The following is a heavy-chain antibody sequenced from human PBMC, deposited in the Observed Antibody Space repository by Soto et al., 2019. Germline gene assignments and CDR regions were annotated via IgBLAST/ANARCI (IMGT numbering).Heavy chain of an antibody. Sequence: QVQLQQWGAGLLKPSETLSLTCAVYGGSFSGYCWSWIRQPLGKGLEWIGEINHSGRTNYNPSLKSRVTISVDTSKSQFSLKLSSVTAADTAVYYCARGRKYYDFWSGYSHPRYYFNYWGQGTLVTVSS. D-gene: IGHD3-3*01. CDR1: GGSFSGYC. CDR3: ARGRKYYDFWSGYSHPRYYFNY. CDR2: INHSGRT. J-gene: IGHJ4*02. V-gene: IGHV4-34*01.